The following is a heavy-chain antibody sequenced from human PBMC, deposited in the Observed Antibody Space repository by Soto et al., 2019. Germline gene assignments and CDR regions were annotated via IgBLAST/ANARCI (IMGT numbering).Heavy chain of an antibody. CDR1: GGSISSGGYS. V-gene: IGHV4-30-2*01. J-gene: IGHJ4*02. CDR2: IYHSGST. CDR3: ARLRVTTVDY. Sequence: SETLSLTCAVSGGSISSGGYSWSWIRQPPGKGLEWIGYIYHSGSTYYNPSLKSRVTISVDRSKNQFSLKLSSVTAADTAVYYCARLRVTTVDYWGQGALVTVSS. D-gene: IGHD4-17*01.